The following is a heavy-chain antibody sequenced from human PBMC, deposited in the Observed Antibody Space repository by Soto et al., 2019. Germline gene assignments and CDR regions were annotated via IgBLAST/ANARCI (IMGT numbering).Heavy chain of an antibody. CDR1: GYSFTNYW. V-gene: IGHV5-51*01. CDR2: IYPGDSDT. CDR3: ARVRSRSDGYNFAYYYDIDV. J-gene: IGHJ6*01. D-gene: IGHD2-15*01. Sequence: LKVSWRGAGYSFTNYWIGWVPQMPGKALEWIGIIYPGDSDTRYSPSFQGQVTISADKSISTAYLQWSSLKASDTAMYYCARVRSRSDGYNFAYYYDIDV.